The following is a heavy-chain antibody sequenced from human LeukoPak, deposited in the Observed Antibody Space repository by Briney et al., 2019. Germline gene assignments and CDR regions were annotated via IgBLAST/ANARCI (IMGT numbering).Heavy chain of an antibody. CDR1: GFTFSSYA. CDR3: ARHQTTVTTYAFDI. Sequence: GGSLRLSCAASGFTFSSYAMHWVRQAPGKGLEYVSAISSNGGSTYYANSVKGRFTISRDNSKNTLYLQMGSLRAEDMAVYYCARHQTTVTTYAFDIWGQGTMVTVSS. V-gene: IGHV3-64*01. J-gene: IGHJ3*02. CDR2: ISSNGGST. D-gene: IGHD4-17*01.